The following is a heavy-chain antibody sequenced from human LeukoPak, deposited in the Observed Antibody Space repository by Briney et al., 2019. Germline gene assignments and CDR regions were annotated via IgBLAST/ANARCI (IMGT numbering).Heavy chain of an antibody. V-gene: IGHV3-48*02. CDR1: GFTFSSYS. J-gene: IGHJ4*02. Sequence: GGSLRLSCAASGFTFSSYSMNWVRQAPGKGLEWVSYISSSSSTIYYADSVKGRFTISRDNAKNSLYLQMNGLRDEDTAVYYCAAKAVAGTGDYWGQGTLVTVSS. CDR2: ISSSSSTI. D-gene: IGHD6-19*01. CDR3: AAKAVAGTGDY.